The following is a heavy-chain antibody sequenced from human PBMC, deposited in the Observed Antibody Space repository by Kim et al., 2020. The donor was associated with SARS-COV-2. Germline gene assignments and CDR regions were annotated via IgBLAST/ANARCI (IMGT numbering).Heavy chain of an antibody. CDR2: INTDGSSI. Sequence: GGSLRLSCAASGFTFSRTWMYWVRQAPGKGLVWISRINTDGSSITYADSVKGRFTISRDNAKNTLHLQMNTLTAEDTAAYYCAKVGVDWYFDLWGRGTLVTVSS. CDR1: GFTFSRTW. J-gene: IGHJ2*01. CDR3: AKVGVDWYFDL. D-gene: IGHD3-16*01. V-gene: IGHV3-74*01.